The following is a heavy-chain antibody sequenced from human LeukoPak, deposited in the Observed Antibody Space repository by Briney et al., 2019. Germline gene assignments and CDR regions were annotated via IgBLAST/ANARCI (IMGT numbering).Heavy chain of an antibody. D-gene: IGHD2-2*02. Sequence: ASVKVSCKASGYTFTSYYMHWVRQAPGQGLEWMGIINPSGGRTRYAQKSQGRVTMTRDTSTSTVYMELSSMRSEDTAVYYCARGGYTSFDYWGQGTLVTVSS. CDR2: INPSGGRT. CDR1: GYTFTSYY. V-gene: IGHV1-46*01. J-gene: IGHJ4*02. CDR3: ARGGYTSFDY.